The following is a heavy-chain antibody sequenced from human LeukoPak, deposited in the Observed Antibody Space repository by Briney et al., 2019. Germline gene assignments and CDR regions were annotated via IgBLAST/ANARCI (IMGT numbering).Heavy chain of an antibody. CDR2: IKSKTDGGTT. CDR3: TTDTDVGVRGVIPHY. D-gene: IGHD3-10*01. J-gene: IGHJ4*02. CDR1: GFTFSNAW. Sequence: GGSLRLSCAASGFTFSNAWMSWVRQAPGKGLEWVGRIKSKTDGGTTDYVAPVKGRFTISRDDSKNTLYLQMNSLKTEDTAVYYCTTDTDVGVRGVIPHYWGQGTLVTVSS. V-gene: IGHV3-15*01.